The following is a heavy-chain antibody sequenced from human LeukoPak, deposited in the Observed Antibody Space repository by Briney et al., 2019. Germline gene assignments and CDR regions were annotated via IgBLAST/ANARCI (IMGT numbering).Heavy chain of an antibody. CDR3: APDLRGSASSLDD. J-gene: IGHJ4*02. CDR1: GFTFSNYA. Sequence: GGSLRLSCAASGFTFSNYAMSWVRQAPGKGQEWVSLISGSGASTYYPDSVKGRFTISRDNSKNTLSLQMNSLRAEDTAVYYCAPDLRGSASSLDDWGQGTLVTVSS. V-gene: IGHV3-23*01. CDR2: ISGSGAST. D-gene: IGHD6-25*01.